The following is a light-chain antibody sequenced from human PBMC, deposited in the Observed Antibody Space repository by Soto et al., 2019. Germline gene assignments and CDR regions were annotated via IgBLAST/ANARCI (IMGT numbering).Light chain of an antibody. Sequence: TRGEPASIYCRPSQSLLYTKPSNFLDWYVQPPGQSPQLLIYVGSHRAPGVPERFSGSGRGTDITVNSHEVHAEDVGTYFRVQAHLIRTFGQGTRLEIK. V-gene: IGKV2-28*01. CDR1: QSLLYTKPSNF. CDR2: VGS. J-gene: IGKJ5*01. CDR3: VQAHLIRT.